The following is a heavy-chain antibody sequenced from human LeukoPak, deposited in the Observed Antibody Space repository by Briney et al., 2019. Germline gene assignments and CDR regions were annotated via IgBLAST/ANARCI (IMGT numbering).Heavy chain of an antibody. CDR1: GASISSYY. J-gene: IGHJ6*03. CDR2: INHSGST. V-gene: IGHV4-34*01. Sequence: SETLSLTCTVSGASISSYYWSWIRQPPGKGLEWIGEINHSGSTNYNPSLKSRVTISVDTSKNQFSLKLSSVTAADTAVYYCARLGGEVVNYYYYYYMDVWCKGTTVTISS. CDR3: ARLGGEVVNYYYYYYMDV. D-gene: IGHD3-22*01.